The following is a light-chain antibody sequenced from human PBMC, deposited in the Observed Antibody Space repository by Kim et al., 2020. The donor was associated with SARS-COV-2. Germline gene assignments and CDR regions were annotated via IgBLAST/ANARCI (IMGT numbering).Light chain of an antibody. CDR2: GAS. Sequence: SPGERATLSCRASQSVSSSYLAWYQQKPGQAPRLLIYGASSRATGIPDGFSGSGSGTDFTLTISRLEPEDFAVYYCQQYGSSPRAFGQGTKVDIK. CDR1: QSVSSSY. V-gene: IGKV3-20*01. J-gene: IGKJ1*01. CDR3: QQYGSSPRA.